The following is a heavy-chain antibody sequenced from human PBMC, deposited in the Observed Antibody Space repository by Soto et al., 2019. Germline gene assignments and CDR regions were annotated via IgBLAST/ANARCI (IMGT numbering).Heavy chain of an antibody. Sequence: PSETLSLTCAVSGYSISSGYYWGWIRQPPGKGLEWIGSIYHSGSTYYNPSLKSRVTISVDTSKNQFSLKLSSVTAVDTAVYYCARALLVLPSWFDPWGQGTLVTVSS. CDR1: GYSISSGYY. J-gene: IGHJ5*02. CDR3: ARALLVLPSWFDP. V-gene: IGHV4-38-2*01. D-gene: IGHD3-10*01. CDR2: IYHSGST.